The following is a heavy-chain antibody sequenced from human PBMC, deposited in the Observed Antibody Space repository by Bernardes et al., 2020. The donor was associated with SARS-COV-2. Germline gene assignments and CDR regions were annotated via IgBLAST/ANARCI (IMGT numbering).Heavy chain of an antibody. V-gene: IGHV3-74*01. J-gene: IGHJ6*02. CDR2: INGDGSNT. CDR1: GFSFSRYW. CDR3: EVNYYYGMDV. Sequence: GSLRLSCAASGFSFSRYWMHWVRQAPGKGLVWVSRINGDGSNTAYADSVKGRFTISRDNAKNTLYLQMNSLRAEDTAVYYCEVNYYYGMDVWGQGTTVTVSS.